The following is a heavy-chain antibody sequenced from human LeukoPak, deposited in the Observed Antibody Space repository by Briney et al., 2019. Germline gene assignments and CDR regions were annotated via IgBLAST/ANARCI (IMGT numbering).Heavy chain of an antibody. Sequence: SVEVSCKASGGTFSSYAISWVRQAPGQGLEWMGGIIPIFGTANYAQKFQGRVTITADKSTSTAYMELSSLRSEDTAVYYCARILEYSSSSEDYWGQGTLVTVSS. CDR2: IIPIFGTA. CDR3: ARILEYSSSSEDY. V-gene: IGHV1-69*06. CDR1: GGTFSSYA. D-gene: IGHD6-6*01. J-gene: IGHJ4*02.